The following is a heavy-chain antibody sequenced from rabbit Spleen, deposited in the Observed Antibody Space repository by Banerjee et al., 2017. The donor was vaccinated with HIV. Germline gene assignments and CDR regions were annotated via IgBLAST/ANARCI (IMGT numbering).Heavy chain of an antibody. D-gene: IGHD1-1*01. CDR3: ARDLTGVIGWNFGW. J-gene: IGHJ4*01. CDR2: IASGSSGDT. CDR1: GFSFTSRYY. Sequence: QEKLEESGGDLVQPEGSLPLNCTASGFSFTSRYYMCWVRQAPGKGLEWVACIASGSSGDTYYASWAKGRFTISKTSSTTVTLQMTSLTAADTATYFCARDLTGVIGWNFGWWGQGTLVTVS. V-gene: IGHV1S45*01.